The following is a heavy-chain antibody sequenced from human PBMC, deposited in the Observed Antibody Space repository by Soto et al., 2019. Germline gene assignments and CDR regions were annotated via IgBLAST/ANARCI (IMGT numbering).Heavy chain of an antibody. J-gene: IGHJ4*02. V-gene: IGHV4-59*10. Sequence: DTLSRTCAVAGSSIIGKSYCSWIRQPAGKGLEWIGRFSLSGTTNYNPSLRSRVTMSADVSKNQFSLRLTSVTAADTALYYCARGMTPPGAPAWYYFDSWGQGTLVTVSS. D-gene: IGHD2-8*02. CDR2: FSLSGTT. CDR1: GSSIIGKSY. CDR3: ARGMTPPGAPAWYYFDS.